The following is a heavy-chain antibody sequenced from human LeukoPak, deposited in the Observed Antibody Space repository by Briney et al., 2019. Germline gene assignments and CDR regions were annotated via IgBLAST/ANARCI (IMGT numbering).Heavy chain of an antibody. V-gene: IGHV4-61*02. CDR3: ARYCSGGSCYFDL. CDR2: IYTSGST. Sequence: SETLSLTCTVSGGSISSGSYYWSWIRQPAGKGLEWIGRIYTSGSTNYNPSLKSRVTISVDTSKNQFSLKLSSVIAADTAVYYCARYCSGGSCYFDLWGQGTLVTVSS. CDR1: GGSISSGSYY. D-gene: IGHD2-15*01. J-gene: IGHJ5*02.